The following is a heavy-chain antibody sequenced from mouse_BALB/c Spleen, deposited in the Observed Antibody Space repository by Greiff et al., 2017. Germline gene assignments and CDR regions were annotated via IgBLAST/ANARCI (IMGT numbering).Heavy chain of an antibody. V-gene: IGHV1-7*01. D-gene: IGHD1-1*01. Sequence: QVQLQQSGAELAKPGASVKMSCKASGYTFTSYWMHWVKQRPGQGLEWIGYINPSTGYTEYNQKFKDKATLTADKSSSTAYMQLSSLTSEDSAVYYCARGDYYGYYYAMDYWGQGTSVTVSS. CDR2: INPSTGYT. J-gene: IGHJ4*01. CDR3: ARGDYYGYYYAMDY. CDR1: GYTFTSYW.